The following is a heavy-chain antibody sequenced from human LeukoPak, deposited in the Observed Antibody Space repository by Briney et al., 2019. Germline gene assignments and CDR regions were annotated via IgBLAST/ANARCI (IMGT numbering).Heavy chain of an antibody. CDR3: ARNMGAVAGYYYYYYMDV. D-gene: IGHD6-19*01. CDR2: ISAYNGNT. J-gene: IGHJ6*03. CDR1: GYTFTSYG. V-gene: IGHV1-18*01. Sequence: ASVKVSCKASGYTFTSYGNSWVRQAPGQGLEWMGWISAYNGNTNYAQKLQGRVTMTTDTSTSTAYMELRSLRSDDTAVYYCARNMGAVAGYYYYYYMDVWGKGTTVTVSS.